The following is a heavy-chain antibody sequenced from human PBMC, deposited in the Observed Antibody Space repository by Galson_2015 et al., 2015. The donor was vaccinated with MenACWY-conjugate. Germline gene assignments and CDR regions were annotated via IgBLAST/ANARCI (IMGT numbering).Heavy chain of an antibody. CDR2: INNDGSST. CDR3: VRDNAAAPDLFDS. V-gene: IGHV3-74*01. CDR1: GFTFSTYW. Sequence: SLRLSCAASGFTFSTYWMHWVRQAPGKGLVWVSRINNDGSSTNYADSVKGRFTISRDNAKNTLYLQMNSLRAEDTALYYCVRDNAAAPDLFDSWGLGTLVTVSS. D-gene: IGHD6-25*01. J-gene: IGHJ4*02.